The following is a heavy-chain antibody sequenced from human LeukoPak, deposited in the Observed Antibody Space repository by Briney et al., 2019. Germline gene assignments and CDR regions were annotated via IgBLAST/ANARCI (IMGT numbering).Heavy chain of an antibody. D-gene: IGHD4-17*01. V-gene: IGHV3-30*18. J-gene: IGHJ4*02. CDR3: AKEEDYGDYTDY. CDR1: GFTFSSCG. CDR2: ISYDGSNK. Sequence: GGSLRLSCAASGFTFSSCGMHWVRQAPGKGLEWVAVISYDGSNKYYADSVKGRFTISRDNSKNTLYLQMNSLRAEDTAVYYCAKEEDYGDYTDYWGQGTLVTVSS.